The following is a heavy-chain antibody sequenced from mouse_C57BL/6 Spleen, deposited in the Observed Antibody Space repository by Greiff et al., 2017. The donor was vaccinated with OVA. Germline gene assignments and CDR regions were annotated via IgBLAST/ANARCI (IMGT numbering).Heavy chain of an antibody. CDR3: ARSEGYSNYGFAY. V-gene: IGHV1-69*01. CDR2: LDPSDSYT. CDR1: GYTFTSYW. J-gene: IGHJ3*01. Sequence: QVQLQQSGAELVMPGASVKLSCKASGYTFTSYWMHWVKQRPGQGLEWIGELDPSDSYTNYNQKFKGKSTLTVDKSSSTAYMQLSSLTSEDSAVYDCARSEGYSNYGFAYWGQGTLVTVSA. D-gene: IGHD2-5*01.